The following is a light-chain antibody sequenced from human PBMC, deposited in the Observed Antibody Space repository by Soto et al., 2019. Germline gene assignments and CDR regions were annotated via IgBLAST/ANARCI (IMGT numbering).Light chain of an antibody. CDR3: QQYGSTAST. Sequence: EIVLTQSPGTLSLSPGERATLSCRASQSVSSSYLAWYQQKPGQAPRLLIYGASSRATGIPDRFSGSGSGTDFTLTISRLEPEDFAVYFCQQYGSTASTFGHGTRLEIK. CDR1: QSVSSSY. CDR2: GAS. J-gene: IGKJ5*01. V-gene: IGKV3-20*01.